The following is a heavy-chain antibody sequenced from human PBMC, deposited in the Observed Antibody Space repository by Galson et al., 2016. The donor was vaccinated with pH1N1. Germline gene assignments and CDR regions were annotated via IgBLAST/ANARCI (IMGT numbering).Heavy chain of an antibody. CDR2: IAWDDEK. D-gene: IGHD3-10*01. CDR1: GFSLSTFGVR. V-gene: IGHV2-70*04. J-gene: IGHJ6*02. CDR3: ARMRGASGGRYYYGMDV. Sequence: PALVKPTQTLKLTCTFSGFSLSTFGVRVSWIRHSPGKALEWLARIAWDDEKFYSPSLKTRPTISKDTSKDQVVLTMTNMDPVDTGTYYCARMRGASGGRYYYGMDVWGQGTTVTVSS.